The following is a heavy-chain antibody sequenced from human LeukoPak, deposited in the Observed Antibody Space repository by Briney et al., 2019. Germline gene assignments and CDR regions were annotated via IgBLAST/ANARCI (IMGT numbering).Heavy chain of an antibody. J-gene: IGHJ4*02. D-gene: IGHD6-25*01. CDR1: EFTFSAYW. Sequence: GGSLRLSCAASEFTFSAYWMHWVRQAPGKGLVWVSRTRGDGSMTNYADSVKGRFTISRDNAKNTLYLQMNSLRLEDTAVYYCARENLAAAADYWGQGTVVTVSS. V-gene: IGHV3-74*01. CDR3: ARENLAAAADY. CDR2: TRGDGSMT.